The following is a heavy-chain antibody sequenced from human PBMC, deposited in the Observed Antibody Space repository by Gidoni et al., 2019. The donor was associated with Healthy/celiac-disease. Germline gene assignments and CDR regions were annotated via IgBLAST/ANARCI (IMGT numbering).Heavy chain of an antibody. D-gene: IGHD2-2*02. J-gene: IGHJ6*02. V-gene: IGHV3-11*06. Sequence: QVQLVESGGGLVKPGGSLRLSCAASGFTLSDYYMSCIRQAPGKGLEWVSYISSSSSYTNYADSVKGRFTISRDNAKNSLYLQMNSLRAEDTAVYYCARDMVVVVPAAITFHPYYYYGMDVWGQGTTVTVSS. CDR1: GFTLSDYY. CDR3: ARDMVVVVPAAITFHPYYYYGMDV. CDR2: ISSSSSYT.